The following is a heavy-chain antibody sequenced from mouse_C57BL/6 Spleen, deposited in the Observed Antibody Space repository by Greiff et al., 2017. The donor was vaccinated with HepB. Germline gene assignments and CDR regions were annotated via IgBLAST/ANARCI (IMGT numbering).Heavy chain of an antibody. V-gene: IGHV1-54*01. J-gene: IGHJ3*01. D-gene: IGHD2-3*01. CDR3: ARGDGPWFAY. CDR1: GYAFTNYL. Sequence: QVQLKQSGAELVRPGTSVKVSCKASGYAFTNYLIEWVKQRPGQGLEWIGVINPGSGGTNYNEKFKGKATLTADKSSSTAYMQLSSLTSEDSAVYFCARGDGPWFAYWGQGTLVTVSA. CDR2: INPGSGGT.